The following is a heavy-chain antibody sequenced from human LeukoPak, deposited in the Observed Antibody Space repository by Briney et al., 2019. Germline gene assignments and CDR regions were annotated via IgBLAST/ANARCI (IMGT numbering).Heavy chain of an antibody. J-gene: IGHJ4*02. CDR3: ARLTLDYGDLH. V-gene: IGHV4-39*01. CDR2: INHSGST. CDR1: GGSISSGDYY. Sequence: PSETLSLTCTVSGGSISSGDYYWSWIRQPPGKGLEWIGEINHSGSTNYNPSLKSRVTISVDRSKNQFSLKLSSVTAADTAMYYCARLTLDYGDLHWGQGTLVTVSS. D-gene: IGHD4-17*01.